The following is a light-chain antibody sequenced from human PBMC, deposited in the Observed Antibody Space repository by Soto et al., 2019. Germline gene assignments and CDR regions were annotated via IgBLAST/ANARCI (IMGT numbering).Light chain of an antibody. J-gene: IGLJ1*01. CDR1: SSDVGGYNY. CDR2: EVS. V-gene: IGLV2-14*01. Sequence: QAVVTQPASVSGSAGQSITISCTGASSDVGGYNYVSWYQQHPGKAPKLMIYEVSNRPSGVSNRFSGSKSGNTASLTISGLQAEDEAYYYCSSYTSSSTPYVFGTGTKVTV. CDR3: SSYTSSSTPYV.